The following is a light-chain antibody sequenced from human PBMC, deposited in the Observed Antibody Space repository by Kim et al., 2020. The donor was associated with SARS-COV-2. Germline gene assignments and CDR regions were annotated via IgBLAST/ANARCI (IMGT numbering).Light chain of an antibody. Sequence: GRMATSSSSGGSSIGASNYVSWYHHLPGTAPKLLIYVNIKRPSGVPDRFSGSKSGTSASLAITGLQTGEESDYYCGKWDTRLSGLVFGRGTKLTVL. J-gene: IGLJ3*02. CDR3: GKWDTRLSGLV. V-gene: IGLV1-51*01. CDR1: SSIGASNY. CDR2: VNI.